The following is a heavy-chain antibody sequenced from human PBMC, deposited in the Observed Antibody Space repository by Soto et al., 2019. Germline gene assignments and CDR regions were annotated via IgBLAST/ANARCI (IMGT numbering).Heavy chain of an antibody. V-gene: IGHV3-48*01. CDR2: ISSSSSTI. CDR1: GFTFSSYS. Sequence: EVQLVESGGGLVQPGGSLRLSCAASGFTFSSYSMNWVRQAPGMGLEWVSYISSSSSTIYYADSVKGRFTISRDNAKNSLYLQMNSLRAEDTAVYYCASGIVPAAEYYFDYWGQGTLVTVSS. J-gene: IGHJ4*02. CDR3: ASGIVPAAEYYFDY. D-gene: IGHD2-2*01.